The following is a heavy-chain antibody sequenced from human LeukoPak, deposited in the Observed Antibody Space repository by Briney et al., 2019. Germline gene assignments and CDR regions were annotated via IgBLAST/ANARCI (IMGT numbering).Heavy chain of an antibody. J-gene: IGHJ4*02. D-gene: IGHD3/OR15-3a*01. CDR3: ASWAGNAQSDSWTGPFDY. V-gene: IGHV3-48*03. CDR2: ISGSGRST. CDR1: GLTFSNFK. Sequence: GGSLRLSCAVSGLTFSNFKMNWVRQAPGKGLEWVSYISGSGRSTFHADFVKGRFTISRDNAKNLLYLQMSSLRVEDTAVYYCASWAGNAQSDSWTGPFDYWGQGTLVAVSS.